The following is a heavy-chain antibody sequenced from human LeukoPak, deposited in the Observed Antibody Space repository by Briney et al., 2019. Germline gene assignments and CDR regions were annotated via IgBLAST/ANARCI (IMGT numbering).Heavy chain of an antibody. Sequence: PSETLSLTCTVSGGSISSYYWGWIRQPPGENLEWIGSIYYSGSTYYSPSLKSRVTISVDTSKNQFSLKLSSVTAADTAVYYCARLGYCTNAVCYNWFDPWGQGTLVTVSS. V-gene: IGHV4-39*01. CDR2: IYYSGST. CDR1: GGSISSYY. D-gene: IGHD2-8*01. CDR3: ARLGYCTNAVCYNWFDP. J-gene: IGHJ5*02.